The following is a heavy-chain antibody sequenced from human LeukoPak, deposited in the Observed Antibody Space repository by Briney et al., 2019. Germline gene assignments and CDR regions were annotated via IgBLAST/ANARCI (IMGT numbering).Heavy chain of an antibody. V-gene: IGHV3-48*03. CDR3: ARVLMVYASAFGI. J-gene: IGHJ3*02. Sequence: GGSLRLSCAASGFTFSSYEMNWVRQAPGKGLEWVSCISSSGSTIYYADSVKGRFTISRDNAKNSLYLQMNSLRAEDTAVYYCARVLMVYASAFGIWGQGTMVTVSS. CDR1: GFTFSSYE. CDR2: ISSSGSTI. D-gene: IGHD2-8*01.